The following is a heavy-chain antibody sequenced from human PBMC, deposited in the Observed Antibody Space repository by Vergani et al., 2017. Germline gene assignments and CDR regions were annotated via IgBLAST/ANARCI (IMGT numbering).Heavy chain of an antibody. CDR1: GGSFSDYY. J-gene: IGHJ4*02. V-gene: IGHV4-34*01. CDR3: ASIARAPTRRNPPPDY. CDR2: VNHGGST. Sequence: QVQLQEWGAGLLKTSETLSLTFGVSGGSFSDYYWSWIRQAPGMGLEWIGEVNHGGSTNYNPSLNRRVSISVDTSKNQFSLKSTSVTAADSALYFWASIARAPTRRNPPPDYWGQGILVTVSS. D-gene: IGHD3-16*02.